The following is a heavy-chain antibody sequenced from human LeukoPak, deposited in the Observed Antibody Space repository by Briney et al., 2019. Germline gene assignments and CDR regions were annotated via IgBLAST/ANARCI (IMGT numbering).Heavy chain of an antibody. J-gene: IGHJ2*01. CDR1: GGSISRYY. D-gene: IGHD4-17*01. Sequence: PSETLSLTCTVYGGSISRYYWSWVRQPPGKGLEWHGYIYYSGSTNYNPSLKSRVTISVDTSKNQFSLKLSSVTAADTAVYYCASSPPGDGDWYFDLWGRGTLVTVSS. CDR2: IYYSGST. V-gene: IGHV4-59*01. CDR3: ASSPPGDGDWYFDL.